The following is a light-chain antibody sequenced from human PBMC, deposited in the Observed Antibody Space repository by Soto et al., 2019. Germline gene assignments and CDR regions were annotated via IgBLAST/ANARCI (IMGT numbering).Light chain of an antibody. CDR3: QHSYDTSWT. CDR1: QSISTN. CDR2: ASS. Sequence: DIQMTQSPSSLSASVGDRVTITCRASQSISTNLNWYQQKPGKAPKLLIYASSSLQTGVPSRFTGSRSGTDFTLTISSLQPEDSATYYCQHSYDTSWTFGDGTKVEIK. V-gene: IGKV1-39*01. J-gene: IGKJ1*01.